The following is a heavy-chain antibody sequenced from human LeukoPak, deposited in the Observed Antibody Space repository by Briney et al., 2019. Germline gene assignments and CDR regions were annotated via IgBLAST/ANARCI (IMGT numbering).Heavy chain of an antibody. J-gene: IGHJ4*02. CDR1: GYTFTSHG. V-gene: IGHV1-18*01. Sequence: ASVKVSCKASGYTFTSHGISWVRQAPGQGLEWMGWISAHNGNTNYAQKLQGRVTMTTDTSTSTAYMELRSLRSDDTAVYYCARVNGDYEKTYYFDYWGQGTLVTVSS. CDR3: ARVNGDYEKTYYFDY. CDR2: ISAHNGNT. D-gene: IGHD4-17*01.